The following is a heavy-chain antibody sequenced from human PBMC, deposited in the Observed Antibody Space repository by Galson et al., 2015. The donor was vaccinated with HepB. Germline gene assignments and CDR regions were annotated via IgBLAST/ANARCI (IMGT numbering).Heavy chain of an antibody. D-gene: IGHD6-13*01. CDR3: ARDQRYSSSWYGGYFDY. CDR2: IWYDGSNK. J-gene: IGHJ4*02. Sequence: SLRLSCAASGFTFSSYGMHWVRQAPGKGLEWVAVIWYDGSNKYYADSVKGRFTTSRDNSKNTLYLQMNSLRAEDTAVYYCARDQRYSSSWYGGYFDYWGQGTLVTVSS. V-gene: IGHV3-33*01. CDR1: GFTFSSYG.